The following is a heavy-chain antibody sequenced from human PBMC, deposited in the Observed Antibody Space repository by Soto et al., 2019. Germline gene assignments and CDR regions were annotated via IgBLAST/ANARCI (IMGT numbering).Heavy chain of an antibody. D-gene: IGHD1-7*01. Sequence: GGSLRLSCAASGFSFSDSAMHWVRQASGKGLEWIARIRSKANSYLIAYDESVRGRFIISRDDSKNTAYLQMNDLNTEDTAIYYCARGGEMELNDYWGQGTPVTVSS. CDR1: GFSFSDSA. CDR2: IRSKANSYLI. CDR3: ARGGEMELNDY. V-gene: IGHV3-73*01. J-gene: IGHJ4*02.